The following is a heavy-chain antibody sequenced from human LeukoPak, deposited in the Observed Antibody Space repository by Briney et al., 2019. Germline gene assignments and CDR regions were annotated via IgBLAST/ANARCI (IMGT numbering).Heavy chain of an antibody. CDR1: GFTFSSYE. CDR2: ISSSGSTI. D-gene: IGHD7-27*01. CDR3: ARENWAHDAFDI. Sequence: SGGSLRLSCAASGFTFSSYEMNWVRQAPGKGLEWVSYISSSGSTIYYADSVKGRFTISRDNAKNSLYLQMNSLRDEDTAVYYCARENWAHDAFDIWGQGTMVTVSS. V-gene: IGHV3-48*03. J-gene: IGHJ3*02.